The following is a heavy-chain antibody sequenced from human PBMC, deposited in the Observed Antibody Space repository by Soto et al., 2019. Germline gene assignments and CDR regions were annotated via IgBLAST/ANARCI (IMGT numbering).Heavy chain of an antibody. J-gene: IGHJ6*02. Sequence: PGESLKISCKGSGYSFTGYWIGWVRQMPGKGLEWMGIIYPGDSDTRYSPSFQGQVTISADKSISTAYLQWSSLKASDTAMYYCARGPRGRYSGYDSPVTYYYYGMEVWGQGTTVTVSS. CDR1: GYSFTGYW. V-gene: IGHV5-51*01. CDR3: ARGPRGRYSGYDSPVTYYYYGMEV. D-gene: IGHD5-12*01. CDR2: IYPGDSDT.